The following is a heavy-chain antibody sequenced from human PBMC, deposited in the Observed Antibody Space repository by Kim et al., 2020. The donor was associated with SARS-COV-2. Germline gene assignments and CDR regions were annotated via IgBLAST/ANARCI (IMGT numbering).Heavy chain of an antibody. CDR1: GVTFSSYN. V-gene: IGHV3-21*01. Sequence: GGSLRLSCAASGVTFSSYNMNWVRQAPGKGLEWVSYITSSSMYIYYADSVKGRFTISRDNAKNSLYLQMNSLRVEDTAVYYCVKAESSSHPFDSWGQGALVTVSS. CDR2: ITSSSMYI. J-gene: IGHJ4*02. D-gene: IGHD6-13*01. CDR3: VKAESSSHPFDS.